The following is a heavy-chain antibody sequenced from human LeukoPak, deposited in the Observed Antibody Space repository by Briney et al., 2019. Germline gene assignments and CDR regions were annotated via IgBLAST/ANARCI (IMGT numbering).Heavy chain of an antibody. D-gene: IGHD5-12*01. Sequence: SETLSLTCTVSGGSISSSSSYYWAWIRQPPGKRLEWIGSIYYSGNTYYNPTLKSRVSISVDTSKNQFSLNLTSVTAADAAVYYCARDLGYSGFDWAPWGQGTLVTVSS. V-gene: IGHV4-39*07. CDR3: ARDLGYSGFDWAP. CDR1: GGSISSSSSYY. CDR2: IYYSGNT. J-gene: IGHJ5*02.